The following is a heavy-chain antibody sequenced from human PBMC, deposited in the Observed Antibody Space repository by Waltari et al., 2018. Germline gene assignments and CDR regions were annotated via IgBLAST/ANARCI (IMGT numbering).Heavy chain of an antibody. J-gene: IGHJ4*02. D-gene: IGHD3-10*01. CDR2: ISGSGGST. V-gene: IGHV3-23*01. CDR3: AKDNYYGSGSYYNVGTSFDY. Sequence: RQAPGKGLEWVSAISGSGGSTYYADSVKGRFTISRDNSKNTLYLQMNSLRAEDTAVYYCAKDNYYGSGSYYNVGTSFDYWGQGTLVTVSS.